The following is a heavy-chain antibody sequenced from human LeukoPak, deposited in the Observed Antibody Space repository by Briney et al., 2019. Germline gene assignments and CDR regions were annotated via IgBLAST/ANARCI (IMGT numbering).Heavy chain of an antibody. V-gene: IGHV1-2*02. CDR2: INPNSGVT. CDR3: ARDQATIFGVVVPPHFYYYMDV. J-gene: IGHJ6*03. Sequence: ASVKVSCKASGYTVTGNYMHWVRQAPGQGLEWMGYINPNSGVTNYAQKFQGRVTMTRDTSISTAYMELSRLRSDDTAVYYCARDQATIFGVVVPPHFYYYMDVWGKGTTVTVSS. CDR1: GYTVTGNY. D-gene: IGHD3-3*01.